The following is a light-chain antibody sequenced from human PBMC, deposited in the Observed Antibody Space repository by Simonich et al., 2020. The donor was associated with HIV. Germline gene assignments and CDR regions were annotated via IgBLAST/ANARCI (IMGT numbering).Light chain of an antibody. CDR3: QQYNSYSYT. V-gene: IGKV1-5*03. Sequence: DIKMTQSPSTLSASVGDRVTITCRASQSISSWLALDQQKPGKAPKLLIYKASSLESGVPSRFSGSGSGTEFTLTISSLQPDDFATYYRQQYNSYSYTFGQGTKLEIK. CDR2: KAS. J-gene: IGKJ2*01. CDR1: QSISSW.